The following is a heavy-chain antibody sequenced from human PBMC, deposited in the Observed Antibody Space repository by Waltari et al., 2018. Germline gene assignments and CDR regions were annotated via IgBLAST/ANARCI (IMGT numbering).Heavy chain of an antibody. CDR2: INTEGRIT. CDR1: GFTFSTYW. J-gene: IGHJ4*02. D-gene: IGHD6-13*01. CDR3: VLYSSSFLGDC. V-gene: IGHV3-74*01. Sequence: EVQLVESGGGLVQPGGSLRLSCAASGFTFSTYWMHWVRQAPGKGLVSVSSINTEGRITNDEDSVKGRFTISRDNAKNTLFLQMNSLRAEDTAVYYCVLYSSSFLGDCWGQGTLVTVSS.